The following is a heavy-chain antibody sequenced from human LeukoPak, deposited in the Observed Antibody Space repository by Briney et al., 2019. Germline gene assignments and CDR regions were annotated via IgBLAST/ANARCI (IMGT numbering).Heavy chain of an antibody. CDR3: ARVGYSYGPTFDY. V-gene: IGHV4-59*01. Sequence: SETLSLTCTVSGVSISSYYWSWIRQPPGKGLEWIGHIYYGGSTNYNPSLKSRVTISVDTSKNQFSLKLSSVTAADTAVYYCARVGYSYGPTFDYWGQGTLVTVSS. CDR2: IYYGGST. CDR1: GVSISSYY. D-gene: IGHD5-18*01. J-gene: IGHJ4*02.